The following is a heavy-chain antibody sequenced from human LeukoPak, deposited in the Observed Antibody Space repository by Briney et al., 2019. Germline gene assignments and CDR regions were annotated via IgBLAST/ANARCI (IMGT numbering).Heavy chain of an antibody. D-gene: IGHD3-10*01. V-gene: IGHV4-34*01. CDR3: ARGPGVRGVITDY. CDR2: INHSGST. Sequence: PSETLSLTCAVYGGSFSGYYWSWIRQPPGKGLDWIGEINHSGSTNYNPSLKSRVTISVDTSKNQFSLKLSSATAADTAVYYCARGPGVRGVITDYWGQGTLVTVSS. J-gene: IGHJ4*02. CDR1: GGSFSGYY.